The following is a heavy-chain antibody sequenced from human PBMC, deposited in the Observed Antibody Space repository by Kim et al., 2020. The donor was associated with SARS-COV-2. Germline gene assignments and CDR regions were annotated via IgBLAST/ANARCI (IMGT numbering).Heavy chain of an antibody. CDR3: ARVKGSIFGVVYWYFDL. Sequence: GGSLRLSCAASGFTVSSNYMSWVRQAPGKGLEWVSVIYSGGSTYYADSVKGRFTISRDNSKNTLYLQMNSLRAEDTAVYYCARVKGSIFGVVYWYFDLWGRGTLVTVSS. CDR1: GFTVSSNY. CDR2: IYSGGST. V-gene: IGHV3-53*01. D-gene: IGHD3-3*01. J-gene: IGHJ2*01.